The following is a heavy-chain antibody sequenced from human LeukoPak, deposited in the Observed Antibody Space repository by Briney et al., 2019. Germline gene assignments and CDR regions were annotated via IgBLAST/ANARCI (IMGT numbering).Heavy chain of an antibody. CDR3: ASGSPYYGMDV. CDR1: GFPFSTYW. J-gene: IGHJ6*02. V-gene: IGHV3-74*01. Sequence: GGSLRLSCAASGFPFSTYWMHWVRQVPGKGLLWVSRINGDGSATIYADSVRGRFTISRDNARNTLYLQMSGLRVEDTAVYHCASGSPYYGMDVWGQGTTVTVSS. CDR2: INGDGSAT. D-gene: IGHD3-10*01.